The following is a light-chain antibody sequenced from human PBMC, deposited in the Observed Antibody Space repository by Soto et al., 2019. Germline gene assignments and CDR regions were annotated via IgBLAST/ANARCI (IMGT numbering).Light chain of an antibody. CDR1: QAINNW. Sequence: DIQMTQSPPSVSASVGDRATITCRASQAINNWLAWYQQKPGHAPKLLIYATSTLQTGVPSRFSGSGSGTDFTLTISSLQSEDFATYYCQQANSFPLTFGGGTKVEFK. CDR2: ATS. CDR3: QQANSFPLT. V-gene: IGKV1-12*01. J-gene: IGKJ4*01.